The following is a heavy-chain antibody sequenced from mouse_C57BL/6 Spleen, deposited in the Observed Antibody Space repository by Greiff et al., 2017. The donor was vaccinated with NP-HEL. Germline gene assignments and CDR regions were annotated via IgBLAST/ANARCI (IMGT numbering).Heavy chain of an antibody. CDR3: ARRLDYAMDY. J-gene: IGHJ4*01. CDR1: GYTFTSYW. CDR2: IDPSDSYT. Sequence: QVQLQQPGAELVKPGASVKLSCKASGYTFTSYWMQWVKQRPGQGLEWIGEIDPSDSYTNYNQKFKGKAPLTVDTSSSTAYMQLSSLTSEDSAVYYCARRLDYAMDYWGQGTSVTVSS. V-gene: IGHV1-50*01.